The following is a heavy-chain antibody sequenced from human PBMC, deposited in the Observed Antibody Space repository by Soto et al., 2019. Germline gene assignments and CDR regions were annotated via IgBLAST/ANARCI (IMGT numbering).Heavy chain of an antibody. V-gene: IGHV3-15*01. D-gene: IGHD3-3*01. CDR3: ITDRHYDFWSGYYADFDY. Sequence: VGSLRLSCAASGFTFNNAWMSWVRQAPGKGLEWVGRIKRKIDGGTTDYAAPVKGRFTISRDDSKNTLYLQMNSLKTEDTAVYYCITDRHYDFWSGYYADFDYWGQGTLVTVSS. J-gene: IGHJ4*02. CDR1: GFTFNNAW. CDR2: IKRKIDGGTT.